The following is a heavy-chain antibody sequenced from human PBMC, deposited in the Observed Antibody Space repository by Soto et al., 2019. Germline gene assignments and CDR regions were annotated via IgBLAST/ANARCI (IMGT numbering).Heavy chain of an antibody. D-gene: IGHD3-22*01. CDR2: IIPIFGTA. CDR3: ARNAYDSEDLRGNWFDP. Sequence: QVQLVQSGAEVKKPGSSVKVSCKASGGTFSSYAISWVRQAPGQGLEWMGGIIPIFGTANYAQKFQGRVTITADESTSTAYMELSSLRSEDTAVYYCARNAYDSEDLRGNWFDPWGQGTLVTVSS. V-gene: IGHV1-69*01. CDR1: GGTFSSYA. J-gene: IGHJ5*02.